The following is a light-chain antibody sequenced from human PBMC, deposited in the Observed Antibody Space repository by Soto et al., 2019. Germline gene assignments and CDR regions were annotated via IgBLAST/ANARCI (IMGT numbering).Light chain of an antibody. Sequence: QSVLTQPPSASGSPGQSVAISCTGTSSDVGGYNYVSWYQQHPGKAPKLMIYEVTKRPSGVPDRFSGSKSGNTASLTVSGLQTEDEAEYFCISYKTDDTFLFGTGTKLTVL. CDR3: ISYKTDDTFL. V-gene: IGLV2-8*01. CDR1: SSDVGGYNY. J-gene: IGLJ1*01. CDR2: EVT.